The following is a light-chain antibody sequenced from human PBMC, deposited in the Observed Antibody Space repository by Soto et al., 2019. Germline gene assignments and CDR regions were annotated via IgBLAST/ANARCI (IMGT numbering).Light chain of an antibody. J-gene: IGKJ5*01. CDR2: GAS. CDR1: QSGSSSY. CDR3: QQYGSSPIT. V-gene: IGKV3-20*01. Sequence: EIALTQSPVSLCLSAGETATPSCRPSQSGSSSYLAWYQQKPGQAPRLLIYGASSRATGIPDRFSGSGSGTDFTLTISRLEPEDFAVYYCQQYGSSPITFGQGTRLEIK.